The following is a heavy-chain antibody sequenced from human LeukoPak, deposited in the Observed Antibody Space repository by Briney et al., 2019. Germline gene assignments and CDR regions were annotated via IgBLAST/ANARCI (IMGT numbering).Heavy chain of an antibody. CDR1: GFKFRDHW. CDR3: VKNDGWFHLAQ. V-gene: IGHV3-7*03. D-gene: IGHD6-19*01. CDR2: IKNDGSET. J-gene: IGHJ4*02. Sequence: RAGGSLRLSCAVSGFKFRDHWMDWVRQAPGKGLEWVGHIKNDGSETYYLDSLKGRFGISRDNTNNALYLQMNSLRVEDTAVYYCVKNDGWFHLAQWGQETLVTVSS.